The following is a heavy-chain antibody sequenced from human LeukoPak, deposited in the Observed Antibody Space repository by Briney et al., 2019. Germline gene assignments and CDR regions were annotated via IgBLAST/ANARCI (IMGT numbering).Heavy chain of an antibody. CDR2: INPNSGGT. D-gene: IGHD1-26*01. J-gene: IGHJ5*02. V-gene: IGHV1-2*02. Sequence: ASVKVSCKASGYTFTGYYMHWVRQAPGQGLEWMGWINPNSGGTNYAQKFQGRVTMTRDTSISTAYMELSRLRSDDTAVYYCARVWHIVGATAFDPWGQGTLVTVSS. CDR3: ARVWHIVGATAFDP. CDR1: GYTFTGYY.